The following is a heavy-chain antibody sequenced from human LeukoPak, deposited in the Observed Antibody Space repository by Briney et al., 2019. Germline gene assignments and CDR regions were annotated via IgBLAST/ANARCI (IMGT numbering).Heavy chain of an antibody. J-gene: IGHJ6*03. D-gene: IGHD2-2*01. CDR3: ASPSIYCSSTSCYHYYYMDV. V-gene: IGHV1-2*02. CDR2: INPNSGGT. Sequence: ASVKVSCKASGYTFTGYYMHWVRQAPGQGLEWMGWINPNSGGTNYAQKFQGRVTMTRDTSISTAYMELSRLRSDDTAVYYCASPSIYCSSTSCYHYYYMDVWGKGTTVTVSS. CDR1: GYTFTGYY.